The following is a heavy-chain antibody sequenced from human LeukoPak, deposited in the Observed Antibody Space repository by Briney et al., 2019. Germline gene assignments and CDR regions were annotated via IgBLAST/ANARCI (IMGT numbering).Heavy chain of an antibody. CDR2: ISPDGSGK. CDR1: GFTFSNAW. CDR3: AKEYGDFRGFDF. J-gene: IGHJ4*02. Sequence: GGSLRLSCAASGFTFSNAWMSWVRQAPGKGLEWVAVISPDGSGKQYVDSVKGRFTISRDNSKNTLYLQMNNMRSEDTAVYYCAKEYGDFRGFDFWGQGTLVTVSS. D-gene: IGHD4-17*01. V-gene: IGHV3-30*18.